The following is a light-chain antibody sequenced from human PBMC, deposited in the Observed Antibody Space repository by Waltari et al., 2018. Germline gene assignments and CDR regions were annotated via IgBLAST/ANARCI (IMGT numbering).Light chain of an antibody. Sequence: QSALTQPASVSGSPGQSITISCTGTSSDVGGYNSVSWYQQHPGKAPQLMIYEVSNRPSGVSIRFAGSKSGNTASLTISGLQAEDEADYYCSSYTSSSTLLYVFGTGTKVTVL. CDR3: SSYTSSSTLLYV. V-gene: IGLV2-14*01. J-gene: IGLJ1*01. CDR1: SSDVGGYNS. CDR2: EVS.